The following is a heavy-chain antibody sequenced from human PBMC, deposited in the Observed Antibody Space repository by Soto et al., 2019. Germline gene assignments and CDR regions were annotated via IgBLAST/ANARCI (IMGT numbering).Heavy chain of an antibody. J-gene: IGHJ4*02. V-gene: IGHV1-2*04. D-gene: IGHD4-4*01. CDR3: ARGSPKTTPFDY. CDR2: INPNSGGT. Sequence: QVQLVQSGAELKKPGASVKVSCKASGYTFTGYYMHWVRQAAGQGLEWMGWINPNSGGTNYAQKFLGWVTMSRDTSISTAYMELSRLRSDDTVVYYCARGSPKTTPFDYWGQGTLVTVSS. CDR1: GYTFTGYY.